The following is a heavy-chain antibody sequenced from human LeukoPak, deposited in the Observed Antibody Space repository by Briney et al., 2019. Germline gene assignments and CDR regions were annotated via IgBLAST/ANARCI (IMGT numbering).Heavy chain of an antibody. Sequence: SETLSLTCTVSGGSISSSSYYWGWIRQPPGKGLEWIGSIYYSGSTYYNPSLKSRVTISVDTSKNQFSLKLSSVTAADTAVYYCARDPERSSEGFDPWGQGTLVTVSS. D-gene: IGHD6-13*01. CDR2: IYYSGST. CDR1: GGSISSSSYY. CDR3: ARDPERSSEGFDP. J-gene: IGHJ5*02. V-gene: IGHV4-39*02.